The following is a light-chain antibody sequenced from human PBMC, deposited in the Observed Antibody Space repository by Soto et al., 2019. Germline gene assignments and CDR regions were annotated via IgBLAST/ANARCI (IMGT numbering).Light chain of an antibody. CDR1: SSNIGAGYD. V-gene: IGLV1-40*01. CDR2: GNS. Sequence: QAVVTQPPSVSGAPGQRVTISCTGSSSNIGAGYDVHWYQQLPGTAPKLLIYGNSNRPSGVPDRFSGSKSGTSASLAITGLQAEDEADYYCQSYDRSLSVYVFGTGTKLTVL. CDR3: QSYDRSLSVYV. J-gene: IGLJ1*01.